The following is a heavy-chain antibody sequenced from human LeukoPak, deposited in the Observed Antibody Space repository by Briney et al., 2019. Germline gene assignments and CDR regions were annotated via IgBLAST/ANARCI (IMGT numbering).Heavy chain of an antibody. V-gene: IGHV3-23*01. J-gene: IGHJ4*02. CDR2: ICGSGDST. CDR1: GFAFNNSV. Sequence: GGALRHSCADSGFAFNNSVISGVRPAPGKGVDWFSPICGSGDSTHYADSVKGRFTISRDSSKSTMYLQMTSLTAEDTGVYYCAKGSGTSRPYYLDYWGRGTLVTVSS. D-gene: IGHD6-25*01. CDR3: AKGSGTSRPYYLDY.